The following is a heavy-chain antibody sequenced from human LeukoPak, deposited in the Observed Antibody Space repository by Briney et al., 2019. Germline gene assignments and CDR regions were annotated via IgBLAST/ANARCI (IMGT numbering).Heavy chain of an antibody. CDR1: GFTFSKYY. D-gene: IGHD6-13*01. J-gene: IGHJ4*02. V-gene: IGHV3-74*03. CDR3: TRVFAGDEYSSSGY. Sequence: GGSLRLSCAAAGFTFSKYYMHWVRQAPGKGLVWVSRINSDGSSTTYADSVSGQFNVTRDNAKTTLYLQMNSLKVEDTAMYYCTRVFAGDEYSSSGYWGQGTMVTVSS. CDR2: INSDGSST.